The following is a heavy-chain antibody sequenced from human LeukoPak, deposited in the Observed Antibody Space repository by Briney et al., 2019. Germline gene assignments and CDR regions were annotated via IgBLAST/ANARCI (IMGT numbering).Heavy chain of an antibody. V-gene: IGHV3-48*03. CDR1: GFTFSSYE. J-gene: IGHJ6*02. CDR2: ISSSGSTI. CDR3: ARSRPYYYYGMDV. Sequence: GGSLRLSCAASGFTFSSYEMNWVRQAPGKGLERVSYISSSGSTIYYADSVKGRFTISRDNAKNSLYLQMNSLRAEDTAVYYCARSRPYYYYGMDVWGQGTTVTVSS.